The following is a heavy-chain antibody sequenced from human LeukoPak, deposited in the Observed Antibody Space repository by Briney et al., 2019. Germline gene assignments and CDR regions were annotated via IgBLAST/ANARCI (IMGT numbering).Heavy chain of an antibody. CDR3: ARAVVTTGDAFDI. V-gene: IGHV4-38-2*02. Sequence: SETLSLTCTVSGYSISSGYYWGWIRQPPGKGLEWIGSIYHSGSTYYNPSLKSRVTISVDTSKNQFSPKLSSVTAADTAVYYCARAVVTTGDAFDIWGQGTMVTVSS. J-gene: IGHJ3*02. D-gene: IGHD4-17*01. CDR1: GYSISSGYY. CDR2: IYHSGST.